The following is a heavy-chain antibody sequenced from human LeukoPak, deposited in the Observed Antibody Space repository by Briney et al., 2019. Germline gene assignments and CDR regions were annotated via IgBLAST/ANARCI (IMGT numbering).Heavy chain of an antibody. CDR2: ISYDGSNK. Sequence: GGSLRLSCAASGFTFSSYAMHWVRQAPGKGLEWVAVISYDGSNKYYADSVKGRFTISRDNSKNTLYLQMNSLRAEDTAVYYCATELWFGELFSVPPFDYWGQGTLVTVSS. D-gene: IGHD3-10*01. V-gene: IGHV3-30*04. CDR1: GFTFSSYA. J-gene: IGHJ4*02. CDR3: ATELWFGELFSVPPFDY.